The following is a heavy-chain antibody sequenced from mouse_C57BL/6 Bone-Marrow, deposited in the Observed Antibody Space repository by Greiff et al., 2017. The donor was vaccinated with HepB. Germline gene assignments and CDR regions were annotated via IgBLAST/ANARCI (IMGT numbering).Heavy chain of an antibody. D-gene: IGHD2-2*01. V-gene: IGHV5-9-1*02. J-gene: IGHJ3*01. Sequence: EVKLMESGGGLVKPGGSLKLSCAASGFTFSSYAMSWVRQTPEKRLEWVAYISSGGDYIYYADTVKGRFTISRDNARNTLYLQMSSLKSEDTAMYYCTREDGYDVFAYWGQGTLVTVSA. CDR1: GFTFSSYA. CDR2: ISSGGDYI. CDR3: TREDGYDVFAY.